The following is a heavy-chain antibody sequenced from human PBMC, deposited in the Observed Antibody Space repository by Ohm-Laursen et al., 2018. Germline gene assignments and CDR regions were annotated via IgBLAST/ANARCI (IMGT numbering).Heavy chain of an antibody. Sequence: GTLSLTCTVSGGSTSSYYWSWIRQPPGKGLEWIGYIYYSGSTNYNPSLKSRVTISVDTSKNQFSLKLSSVTAADTAVYYCARTSGWYWGYYGMDVWGQGTTVTVSS. CDR3: ARTSGWYWGYYGMDV. D-gene: IGHD6-19*01. CDR1: GGSTSSYY. J-gene: IGHJ6*02. CDR2: IYYSGST. V-gene: IGHV4-59*01.